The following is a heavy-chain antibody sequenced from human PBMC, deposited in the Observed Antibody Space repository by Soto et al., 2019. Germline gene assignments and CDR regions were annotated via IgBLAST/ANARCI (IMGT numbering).Heavy chain of an antibody. CDR3: ARNSGGDFWSGYNNWFDP. J-gene: IGHJ5*02. D-gene: IGHD3-3*01. CDR2: INHSGST. V-gene: IGHV4-34*01. Sequence: PSDTLSLTCAVYGVSFSGYYWSWIRHPPGKGLEWIGEINHSGSTNYNPSLKSRVTISVDTSKNQFSLKLGSVTAADTAVYYCARNSGGDFWSGYNNWFDPWGQGTLVTVS. CDR1: GVSFSGYY.